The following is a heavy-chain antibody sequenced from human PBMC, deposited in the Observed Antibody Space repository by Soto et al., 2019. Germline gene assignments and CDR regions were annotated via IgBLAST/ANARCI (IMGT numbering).Heavy chain of an antibody. V-gene: IGHV3-23*01. CDR2: VSGSGGST. D-gene: IGHD3-10*01. J-gene: IGHJ4*02. CDR1: GFTFSKYA. Sequence: GGSLRLSCAASGFTFSKYAMSWVRQAPGKGLEWVSAVSGSGGSTYYADSVKGRFTISRDNPKNTLYLQMDSLRAEDTAVYYCAKDFTFPYYYGSGRRYYFASWGQGALVTVSS. CDR3: AKDFTFPYYYGSGRRYYFAS.